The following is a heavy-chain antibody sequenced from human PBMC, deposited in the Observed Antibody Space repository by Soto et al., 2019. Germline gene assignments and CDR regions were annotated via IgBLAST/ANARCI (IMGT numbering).Heavy chain of an antibody. V-gene: IGHV4-34*01. CDR2: INHSGST. J-gene: IGHJ6*02. Sequence: SETLSLTRRVRGGSFTRYYWNWIRQPPGKGLEWIGEINHSGSTNYNPSLKSRVTISVDTSKNQFSLKLSSVTAADTAVYYCARGAISPKISMDFWGQGTTVTVSS. CDR3: ARGAISPKISMDF. CDR1: GGSFTRYY.